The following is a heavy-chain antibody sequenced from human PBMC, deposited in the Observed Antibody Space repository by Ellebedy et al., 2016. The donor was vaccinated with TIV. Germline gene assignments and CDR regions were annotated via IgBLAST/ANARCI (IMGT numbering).Heavy chain of an antibody. Sequence: MPSETLSLTCTVSGGSISSYYWSWIRQPAGKGLEWIGRIYTSGSTNYNPSLKSRVTMSVDTSKNQFSLKLSSVTAADTAVYYCARESGYYDSSGYLTHYFDYWGQGTLVTVSS. D-gene: IGHD3-22*01. CDR1: GGSISSYY. CDR3: ARESGYYDSSGYLTHYFDY. CDR2: IYTSGST. V-gene: IGHV4-4*07. J-gene: IGHJ4*02.